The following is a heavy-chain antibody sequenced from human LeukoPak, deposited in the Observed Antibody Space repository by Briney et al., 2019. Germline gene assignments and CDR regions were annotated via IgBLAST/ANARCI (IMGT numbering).Heavy chain of an antibody. Sequence: PSETLSLTCAVYGESFSGYYWSWIRQPPGKGLEWIGEINHSGSTNYNPSLKSRVTISVDTSKNQFSLKLSSVTAADTAVYYCAKERGYSYWSYFDYWGQGTLVTVSS. J-gene: IGHJ4*02. CDR2: INHSGST. D-gene: IGHD5-18*01. CDR1: GESFSGYY. V-gene: IGHV4-34*01. CDR3: AKERGYSYWSYFDY.